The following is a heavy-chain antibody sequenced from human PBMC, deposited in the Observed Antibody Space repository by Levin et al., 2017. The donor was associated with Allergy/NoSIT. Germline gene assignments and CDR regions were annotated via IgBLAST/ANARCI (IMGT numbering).Heavy chain of an antibody. D-gene: IGHD3-10*01. CDR1: GGSISSGSYY. CDR3: ARAEVGSEH. V-gene: IGHV4-61*02. CDR2: IYSSWSA. Sequence: TSETLSLTCKVSGGSISSGSYYWSWIRQPAATGLEWIGRIYSSWSANYNPSLKSRVTISVDTSKNQFSLKLSSVTAADTAVYYCARAEVGSEHWGQGTLVTVSS. J-gene: IGHJ4*02.